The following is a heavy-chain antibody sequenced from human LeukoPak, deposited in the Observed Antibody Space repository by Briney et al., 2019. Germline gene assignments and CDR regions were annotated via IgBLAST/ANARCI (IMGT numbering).Heavy chain of an antibody. CDR1: GGTFSSYA. D-gene: IGHD5-18*01. V-gene: IGHV1-69*13. CDR2: IIPIFGTA. J-gene: IGHJ3*02. Sequence: ASVKVSCKASGGTFSSYAISWVRQAPGQGLEWMGGIIPIFGTANYAQKFQGRVTITADESTSTAYMELSSLRSEDTAVYYCASSRHPDTAMVRGRPFDIWGQGTMVTVSS. CDR3: ASSRHPDTAMVRGRPFDI.